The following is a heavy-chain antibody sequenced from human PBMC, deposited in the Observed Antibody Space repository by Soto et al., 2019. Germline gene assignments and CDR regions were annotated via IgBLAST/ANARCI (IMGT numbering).Heavy chain of an antibody. Sequence: EVQLLESGGGLVQPGGSLRVSCAASGFTFNNYAMSWVRQAPGKGLEWVSALSSSGSTTYYADSVKGRFTISRDNSKNTLYLQMNTLRAEDTAVYYCAKRSFVYCSSTNCHFFDYWGQGTLVTVSS. CDR3: AKRSFVYCSSTNCHFFDY. J-gene: IGHJ4*02. D-gene: IGHD2-2*01. CDR2: LSSSGSTT. V-gene: IGHV3-23*01. CDR1: GFTFNNYA.